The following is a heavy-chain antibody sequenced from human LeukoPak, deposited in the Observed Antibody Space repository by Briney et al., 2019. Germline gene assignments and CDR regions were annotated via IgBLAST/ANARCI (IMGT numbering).Heavy chain of an antibody. V-gene: IGHV3-48*03. Sequence: PGGSLRLSCAASGFTFDDYGMSWVRQAPGKGLEWVSYISSSGSTIYYADSVKGRFTISRDNAKNSLYLQMNSLRAEDTAVYYCARDRDDSTTVTTPLYFDYWGQGTLVTVSS. CDR2: ISSSGSTI. CDR1: GFTFDDYG. D-gene: IGHD4-17*01. J-gene: IGHJ4*02. CDR3: ARDRDDSTTVTTPLYFDY.